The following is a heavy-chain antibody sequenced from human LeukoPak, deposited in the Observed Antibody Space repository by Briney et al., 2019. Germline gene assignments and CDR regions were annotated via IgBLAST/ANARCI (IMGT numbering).Heavy chain of an antibody. D-gene: IGHD4-23*01. Sequence: GGSLRLSCAASGLTVSSNYMSWVRQAPGKGLGWVSVIYSGGSTFYADSVKGRFTISRDDSKNTLYLQMNSLRVEDTAVYYCARRPDYGGTPTFDYWGQGTLVTVSS. CDR2: IYSGGST. V-gene: IGHV3-66*01. J-gene: IGHJ4*02. CDR1: GLTVSSNY. CDR3: ARRPDYGGTPTFDY.